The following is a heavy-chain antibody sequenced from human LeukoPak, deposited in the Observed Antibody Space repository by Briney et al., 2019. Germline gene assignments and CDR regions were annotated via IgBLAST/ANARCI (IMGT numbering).Heavy chain of an antibody. CDR2: ILYDGSNK. V-gene: IGHV3-30*02. J-gene: IGHJ5*02. D-gene: IGHD6-6*01. CDR3: AKSSIAARKEDWFDP. Sequence: GGSLRLSCAASGFTFSSYGMHWVRQAPGKWLEWVAFILYDGSNKYYADSVKGRFTISRDNSKNTLYLQMNSLRAEDTAVYYCAKSSIAARKEDWFDPWGQGTLVTVPS. CDR1: GFTFSSYG.